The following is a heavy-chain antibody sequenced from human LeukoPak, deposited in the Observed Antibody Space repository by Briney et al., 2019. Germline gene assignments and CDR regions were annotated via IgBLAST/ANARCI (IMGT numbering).Heavy chain of an antibody. CDR3: AREDSSGYYEPPFDY. V-gene: IGHV1-18*01. Sequence: ASVKVSCKASGYTFTSYGISWVRQAPGRGLEWMGWISAYNGNTNYAQKLQGRVTMTTDTSTSTAYMELRSLRSDDTAVYYCAREDSSGYYEPPFDYWGRGTLVTVSS. D-gene: IGHD3-22*01. CDR2: ISAYNGNT. CDR1: GYTFTSYG. J-gene: IGHJ4*02.